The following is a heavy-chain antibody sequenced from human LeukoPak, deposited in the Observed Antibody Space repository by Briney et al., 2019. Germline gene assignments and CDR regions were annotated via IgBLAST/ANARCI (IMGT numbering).Heavy chain of an antibody. D-gene: IGHD4-17*01. V-gene: IGHV3-7*03. CDR3: ANHRYGDYDFDY. Sequence: ETLSLTCTVSGGSISSYYWTWVRQAPGKGLEWVANIKQDGSEKYYVDSVKGRFTISRDNAKNSLYLQMNSLRAEDTAVYYCANHRYGDYDFDYWGQGTLVTVSS. CDR2: IKQDGSEK. J-gene: IGHJ4*02. CDR1: GGSISSYY.